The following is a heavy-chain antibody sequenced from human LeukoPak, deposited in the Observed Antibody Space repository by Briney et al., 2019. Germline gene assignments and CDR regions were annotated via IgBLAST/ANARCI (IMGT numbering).Heavy chain of an antibody. CDR3: ARRALARLYLSDSYYYYMDV. D-gene: IGHD5/OR15-5a*01. CDR2: INHSGST. Sequence: PSETLSLTCTVSGGSISSYYWSWIRQPPGKGLEWIGEINHSGSTNYNPSLKSRVTISVDTSKNQFSLKLSSVTAADTAVYYCARRALARLYLSDSYYYYMDVWGKGTTVTISS. V-gene: IGHV4-34*01. CDR1: GGSISSYY. J-gene: IGHJ6*03.